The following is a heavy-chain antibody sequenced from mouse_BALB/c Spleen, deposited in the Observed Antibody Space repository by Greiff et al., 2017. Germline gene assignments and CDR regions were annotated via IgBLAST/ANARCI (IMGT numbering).Heavy chain of an antibody. Sequence: EVHLVESGGDLVKPGGSLKLSCAASGFTFSSYGMSWVRQTPDKRLEWVATISSGGSYTYYPDSVKGRFTISRDNAKNTLYLQMSSLKSEDTAMYYCARQNYGNSFAFWGPGTLVTVSA. J-gene: IGHJ3*01. D-gene: IGHD2-1*01. CDR3: ARQNYGNSFAF. CDR2: ISSGGSYT. V-gene: IGHV5-6*01. CDR1: GFTFSSYG.